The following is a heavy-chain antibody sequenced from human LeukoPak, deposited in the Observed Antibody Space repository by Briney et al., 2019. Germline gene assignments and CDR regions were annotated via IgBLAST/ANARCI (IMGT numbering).Heavy chain of an antibody. J-gene: IGHJ6*04. Sequence: GGSLRLSCAASGFTFSNYAMHWVRQAPGKGLEWVAVIWYDGSNKYYADSVKGRFTISRDNSKNTLYLQMNSLRAEDTAVYYCARGNQLRRDYYYYGMDVWGKGTTVTVSS. V-gene: IGHV3-33*08. CDR1: GFTFSNYA. D-gene: IGHD2-2*01. CDR2: IWYDGSNK. CDR3: ARGNQLRRDYYYYGMDV.